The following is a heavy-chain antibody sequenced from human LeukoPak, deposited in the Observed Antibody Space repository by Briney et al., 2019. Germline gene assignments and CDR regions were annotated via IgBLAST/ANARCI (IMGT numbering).Heavy chain of an antibody. CDR2: IYYSGST. Sequence: PSETLSLTCTVSGGSVSSGSYYWSWIRQPPGKGLEWIGYIYYSGSTNYNPSLKSRVTISVDTSKNQFSLKLSSVTAADTAVYYCARSYYKGAFDIWGQGTMVTVSS. CDR1: GGSVSSGSYY. D-gene: IGHD3-10*01. V-gene: IGHV4-61*01. CDR3: ARSYYKGAFDI. J-gene: IGHJ3*02.